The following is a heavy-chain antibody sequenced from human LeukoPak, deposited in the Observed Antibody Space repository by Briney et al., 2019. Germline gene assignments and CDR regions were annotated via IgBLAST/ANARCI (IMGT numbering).Heavy chain of an antibody. D-gene: IGHD3-10*01. J-gene: IGHJ5*02. Sequence: ASVKVSCKASGGTFSSYAISWVRQAPGQGLEWMGWINTNTGNPTYAQGFTGRFVFSLDTSVSTAYLQICSLKAEDTAVYYCAREKGFYGSGSYYPSWFDPWGQGTLVTVSS. CDR2: INTNTGNP. CDR1: GGTFSSYA. V-gene: IGHV7-4-1*01. CDR3: AREKGFYGSGSYYPSWFDP.